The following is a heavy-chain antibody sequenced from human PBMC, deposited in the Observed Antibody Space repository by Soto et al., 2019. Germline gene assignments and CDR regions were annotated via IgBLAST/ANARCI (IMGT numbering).Heavy chain of an antibody. J-gene: IGHJ2*01. D-gene: IGHD3-10*01. CDR3: ARYGPVDWYFDL. Sequence: QVQLVQSGAEVKKPGASVKVSCKASGYTFTSYDINWVRLAPGPGLEWMGWMNPNSGNTGYAQKCQRRVTMTRNTSISPAYMELRSLRSQDTAVYYCARYGPVDWYFDLWGRGTLVTVSS. CDR1: GYTFTSYD. CDR2: MNPNSGNT. V-gene: IGHV1-8*01.